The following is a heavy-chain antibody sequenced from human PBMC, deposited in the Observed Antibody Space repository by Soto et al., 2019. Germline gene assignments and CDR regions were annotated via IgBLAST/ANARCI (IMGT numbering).Heavy chain of an antibody. CDR3: AADYGGVPLQHMDV. V-gene: IGHV3-48*02. CDR1: GFTFSSYS. D-gene: IGHD3-16*01. J-gene: IGHJ6*02. Sequence: GGSLRLACAASGFTFSSYSMNWVRQAPGKGLEWVSYISSSSSTIYYADSVKGRFTISRDNAKNSLYLQMNSLRDEDTAVYYCAADYGGVPLQHMDVWGQGTTVTVSS. CDR2: ISSSSSTI.